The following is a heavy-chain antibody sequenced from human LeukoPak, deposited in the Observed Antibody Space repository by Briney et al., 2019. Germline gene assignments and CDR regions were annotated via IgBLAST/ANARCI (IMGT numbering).Heavy chain of an antibody. D-gene: IGHD3-3*01. CDR2: ISAYNGNT. V-gene: IGHV1-18*01. J-gene: IGHJ6*02. CDR1: GYTFTSYG. Sequence: APVKVPCKASGYTFTSYGISWVRQAPGQGLEWMGWISAYNGNTNYAQKLQGRVTMTTDTSTSTAYMELRSLRSDDTAVYYCARDRGYDFWSGYLGYYYYGMDVWGQGTTVTVSS. CDR3: ARDRGYDFWSGYLGYYYYGMDV.